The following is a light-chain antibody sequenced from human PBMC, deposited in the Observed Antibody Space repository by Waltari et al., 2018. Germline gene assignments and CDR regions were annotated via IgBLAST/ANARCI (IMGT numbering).Light chain of an antibody. V-gene: IGLV2-23*02. CDR1: SSDGGNYNL. CDR3: CSYAGLGIYV. J-gene: IGLJ1*01. Sequence: QSGLTQPASVSGSPGQSITISCTGTSSDGGNYNLVSWYQQYPGKAPKLMVYEVTRRSSGGSDRCSGSKSGNTASLTIYGLQSEDEADYYCCSYAGLGIYVFGTGTKVTVL. CDR2: EVT.